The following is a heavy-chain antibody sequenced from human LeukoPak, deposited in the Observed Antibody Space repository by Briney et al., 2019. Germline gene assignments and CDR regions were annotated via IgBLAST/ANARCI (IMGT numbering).Heavy chain of an antibody. J-gene: IGHJ4*02. CDR2: ISSSSSYI. D-gene: IGHD1-26*01. CDR3: ARDETSGSYRRIDN. V-gene: IGHV3-21*01. CDR1: GFTFSSYS. Sequence: GGSLRLSCAASGFTFSSYSMNWVRQAPGKGLEWVSSISSSSSYIYYADSVKGRFTISRDNAKNSLYLQMNSLRAEDTAVYYCARDETSGSYRRIDNWGQGTLVTVSS.